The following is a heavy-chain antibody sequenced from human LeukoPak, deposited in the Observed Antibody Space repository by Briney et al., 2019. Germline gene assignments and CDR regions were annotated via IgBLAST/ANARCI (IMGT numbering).Heavy chain of an antibody. CDR3: ARDDYSSGWNNWFDP. CDR2: IYYSGCT. D-gene: IGHD6-19*01. V-gene: IGHV4-30-4*01. CDR1: GGSISSGDYY. J-gene: IGHJ5*02. Sequence: SQTLSLTCTVSGGSISSGDYYWSWIRQPPGRGLEWIGYIYYSGCTYYNPSLKSRVTISVDTSKNQFSLKLSSVTAADTAVYYCARDDYSSGWNNWFDPWGQGTLVTVSS.